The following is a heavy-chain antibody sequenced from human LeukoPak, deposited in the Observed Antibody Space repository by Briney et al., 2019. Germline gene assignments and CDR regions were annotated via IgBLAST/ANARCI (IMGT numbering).Heavy chain of an antibody. J-gene: IGHJ4*02. CDR3: ARDLAYYDILTGYYDGGDY. CDR1: GFTFSSYW. Sequence: GGSLRLSCAASGFTFSSYWMSWVRQAPGKGLEWVANIKQDGSEKYYVDSVKGRFTISRDNAKNSLYLQMNSLRAEDTAVYYCARDLAYYDILTGYYDGGDYWGQGTLVTVSS. V-gene: IGHV3-7*01. D-gene: IGHD3-9*01. CDR2: IKQDGSEK.